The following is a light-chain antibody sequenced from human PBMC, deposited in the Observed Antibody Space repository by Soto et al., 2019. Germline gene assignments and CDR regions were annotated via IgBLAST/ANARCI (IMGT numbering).Light chain of an antibody. J-gene: IGKJ3*01. Sequence: ILLTQSPGTLSLSPGGRATLSCWAIQSVSSSYLAWYQQKRGQAPRLLIYGASSRATGIPDRFSGSGSGTDFTLTISRLEPEDFPVYYCQQYGSSLYAFGPGTKVDIK. CDR3: QQYGSSLYA. CDR2: GAS. CDR1: QSVSSSY. V-gene: IGKV3-20*01.